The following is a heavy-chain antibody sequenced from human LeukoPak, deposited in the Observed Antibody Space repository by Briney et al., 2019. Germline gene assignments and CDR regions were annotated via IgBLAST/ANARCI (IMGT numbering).Heavy chain of an antibody. CDR3: ATTPKGQWEINQYAFDI. D-gene: IGHD1-26*01. V-gene: IGHV1-24*01. J-gene: IGHJ3*02. Sequence: ASVKVSCKVSGYTLTELSMHWVRQAPGKGLEWMGGFDPEDGETIYAQKFQGRVTMTEDTSTDTAYMELSSLRSEDTAVYYCATTPKGQWEINQYAFDIWGQGTMVTVSS. CDR2: FDPEDGET. CDR1: GYTLTELS.